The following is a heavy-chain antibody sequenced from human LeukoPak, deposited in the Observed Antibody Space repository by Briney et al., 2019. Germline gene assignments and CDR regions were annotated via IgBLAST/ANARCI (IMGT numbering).Heavy chain of an antibody. CDR3: ARKGAIAAHFDY. V-gene: IGHV4-34*01. Sequence: SETLSPTCAVYGGSFSGYYWSWIRQPPGKGLEWIGEINHSGSTNYNPSLKSRVTISVDTSKNQFSLKLSSVTAADTAVYYCARKGAIAAHFDYWGQGTLVTVSS. CDR1: GGSFSGYY. CDR2: INHSGST. J-gene: IGHJ4*02. D-gene: IGHD6-13*01.